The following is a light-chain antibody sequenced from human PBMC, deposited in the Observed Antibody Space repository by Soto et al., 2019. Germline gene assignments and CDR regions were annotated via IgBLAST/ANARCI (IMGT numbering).Light chain of an antibody. CDR1: QSVSSSY. V-gene: IGKV3-20*01. CDR3: QQYGSAPQT. J-gene: IGKJ1*01. CDR2: GAS. Sequence: EIGLTQSPGTLSLSPGERATLSCRASQSVSSSYLAWYQQKPGQAPRLLIYGASSRATGIPDRFSGSGSGTDCPLTLSRLEPEDFAVYYCQQYGSAPQTFGQGTKVEIK.